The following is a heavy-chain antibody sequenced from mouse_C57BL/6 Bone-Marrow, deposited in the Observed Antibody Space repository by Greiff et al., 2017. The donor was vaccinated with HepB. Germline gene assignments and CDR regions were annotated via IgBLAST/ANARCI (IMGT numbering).Heavy chain of an antibody. D-gene: IGHD1-1*01. CDR1: GFNIKDDY. V-gene: IGHV14-4*01. CDR3: TTHFITTVVATYYYAMDY. CDR2: IDPENGDT. J-gene: IGHJ4*01. Sequence: EVQLQQSGAELVRPGASVKLSCTASGFNIKDDYMHWVKQRPEQGLEWIGWIDPENGDTEYASKFQGKANITADTSSNTVYLQLSSLTSEDTAVYYCTTHFITTVVATYYYAMDYWGQGTSVTVSS.